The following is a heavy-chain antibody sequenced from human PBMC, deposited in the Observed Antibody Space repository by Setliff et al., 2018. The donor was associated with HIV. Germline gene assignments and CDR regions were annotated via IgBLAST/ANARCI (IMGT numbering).Heavy chain of an antibody. CDR2: VYYTWNT. Sequence: SETLSLTCTVSGGSISRRDYCWGWIRQPPGKGLEWIGSVYYTWNTYYNPSLKSRVTVSVDTSKNQLSLKLSSVAAADTAVYYCARHSIAVVIGVPERDDAFDIWGHGTMVT. D-gene: IGHD2-21*01. J-gene: IGHJ3*02. V-gene: IGHV4-39*01. CDR1: GGSISRRDYC. CDR3: ARHSIAVVIGVPERDDAFDI.